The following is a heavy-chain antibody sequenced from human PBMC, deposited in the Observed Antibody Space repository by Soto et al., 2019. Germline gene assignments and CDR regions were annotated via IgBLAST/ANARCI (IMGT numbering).Heavy chain of an antibody. CDR3: DKYQPPEFDP. CDR2: ISDSGST. J-gene: IGHJ5*02. V-gene: IGHV4-30-4*08. D-gene: IGHD2-2*01. CDR1: GASSGSGDGY. Sequence: TLPVTCSFSGASSGSGDGYLTLIRQSPGKGLEWIGYISDSGSTFYNPSLRSRLTIALDTSKNHFSLKLNSVTAADTAVYYCDKYQPPEFDPWGQRIPVTVSS.